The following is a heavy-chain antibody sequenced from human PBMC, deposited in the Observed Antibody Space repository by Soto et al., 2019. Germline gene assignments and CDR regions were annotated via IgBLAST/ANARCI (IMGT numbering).Heavy chain of an antibody. CDR2: ISAYNGNT. D-gene: IGHD2-21*02. Sequence: ASVKVSCKASGYTFTSYGISWVRQAPGQGLEWMGWISAYNGNTNYAQKLQGRVTMTTGTSTSTAYMELRSLRSDDTAVYYCAKVEYGGNFAEPYVMDFWGQGSTVIVSS. CDR1: GYTFTSYG. CDR3: AKVEYGGNFAEPYVMDF. J-gene: IGHJ6*02. V-gene: IGHV1-18*01.